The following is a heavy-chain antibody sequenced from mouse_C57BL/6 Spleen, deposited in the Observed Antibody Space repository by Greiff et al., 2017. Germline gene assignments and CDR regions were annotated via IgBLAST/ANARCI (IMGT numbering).Heavy chain of an antibody. CDR2: ILPGSGST. Sequence: QVQLQQSGAELMKPGASVKLSCKATGYTFTGYWIEWVKQRPGHGLEWIGEILPGSGSTNYNEKFKGKATFTADTSSNTAYMQLSSLTTDDSAIYYCARSLYYYGSSYDYYAMDYWGQGTSVTVSS. D-gene: IGHD1-1*01. CDR3: ARSLYYYGSSYDYYAMDY. V-gene: IGHV1-9*01. J-gene: IGHJ4*01. CDR1: GYTFTGYW.